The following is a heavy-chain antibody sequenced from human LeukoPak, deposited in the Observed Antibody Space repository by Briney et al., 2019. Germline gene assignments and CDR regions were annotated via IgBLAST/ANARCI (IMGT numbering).Heavy chain of an antibody. CDR1: GGSINSGNYY. CDR3: AREFLSAAGTRGYFDP. J-gene: IGHJ5*02. D-gene: IGHD6-13*01. V-gene: IGHV4-61*02. Sequence: SQTLSLTCTVSGGSINSGNYYWSWIRQPAGKGLEWIGRIYTSGSTNTNPSRRGRVMMSLDTSKNQFSLRLSSVTAADTAFYYCAREFLSAAGTRGYFDPWGQGSLVTVSS. CDR2: IYTSGST.